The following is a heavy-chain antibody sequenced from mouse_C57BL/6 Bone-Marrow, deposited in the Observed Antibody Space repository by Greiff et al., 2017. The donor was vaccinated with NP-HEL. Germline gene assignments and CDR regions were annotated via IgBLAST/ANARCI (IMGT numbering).Heavy chain of an antibody. CDR3: ARPSTVDGYAMDY. D-gene: IGHD1-1*01. CDR2: INPSSGYT. J-gene: IGHJ4*01. CDR1: GYTFTSYW. V-gene: IGHV1-7*01. Sequence: QVQLQQSGAELAKPGASVKLSCKASGYTFTSYWMHWVKQRPGQGLEWIGYINPSSGYTKYNQKFKDKATLTADKSSSTAYMQLSSLTYEDSAVYYCARPSTVDGYAMDYWGQGTSVTVSS.